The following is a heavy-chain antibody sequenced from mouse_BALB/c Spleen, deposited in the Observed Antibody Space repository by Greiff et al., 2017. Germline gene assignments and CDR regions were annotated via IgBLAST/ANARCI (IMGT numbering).Heavy chain of an antibody. CDR3: ARIPYGNSYAMDY. CDR2: ISSGSSTI. J-gene: IGHJ4*01. Sequence: EVKVEESGGGLVQPGGSRKLSCAASGFTFSSFGMHWVRQAPEKGLEWVAYISSGSSTIYYADTVKGRFTISRDNPKNTLFLQMTSLRSEDTAMYYCARIPYGNSYAMDYWGQGTSVTVSS. CDR1: GFTFSSFG. V-gene: IGHV5-17*02. D-gene: IGHD2-10*02.